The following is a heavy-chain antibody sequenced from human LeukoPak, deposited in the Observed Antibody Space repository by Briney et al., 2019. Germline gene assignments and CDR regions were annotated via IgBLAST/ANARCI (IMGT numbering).Heavy chain of an antibody. J-gene: IGHJ2*01. CDR2: IYYSERT. CDR3: ARALYRYDSDSRSLHWYFDL. CDR1: GDSISSYY. Sequence: PSETLSLTCTVSGDSISSYYWSWIRQPPGKGLEWRCYIYYSERTNYNPSLKSRVALSEDTYKNQFYLKLTSVTAADTAVYYCARALYRYDSDSRSLHWYFDLWGRGTLVTVSS. D-gene: IGHD3-22*01. V-gene: IGHV4-59*01.